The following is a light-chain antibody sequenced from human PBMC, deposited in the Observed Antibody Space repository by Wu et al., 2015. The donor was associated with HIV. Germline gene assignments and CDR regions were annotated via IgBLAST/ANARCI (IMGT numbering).Light chain of an antibody. CDR3: QQYGSSPWT. V-gene: IGKV3-20*01. CDR2: GAS. Sequence: EIVLTQSPGTLSLSPGERATLSCRASQSVTNNYLAWYQQKLGQAPSLLIYGASSRATGIPDRFSGSGSGTDFTLTISRLEPEDFAVYYCQQYGSSPWTFGQGTKVEI. CDR1: QSVTNNY. J-gene: IGKJ1*01.